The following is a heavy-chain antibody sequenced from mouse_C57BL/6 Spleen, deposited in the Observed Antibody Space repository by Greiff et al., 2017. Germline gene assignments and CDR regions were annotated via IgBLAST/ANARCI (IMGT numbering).Heavy chain of an antibody. D-gene: IGHD1-1*01. J-gene: IGHJ2*01. V-gene: IGHV1-42*01. CDR1: GYSFTGYY. Sequence: VQLQQSGPELVKPGASVKISCKASGYSFTGYYMNWVKQSPEKSLEWIGEINPSTGGTTYNQKFKAKATLTVDKSSSTAYMQLKSLTSEDSAVYYCARSLSITTVVGGAHYFDDWGQGTTLTVSS. CDR3: ARSLSITTVVGGAHYFDD. CDR2: INPSTGGT.